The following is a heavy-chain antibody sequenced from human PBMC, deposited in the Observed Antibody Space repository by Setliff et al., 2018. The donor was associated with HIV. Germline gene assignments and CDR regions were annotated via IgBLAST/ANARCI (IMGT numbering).Heavy chain of an antibody. CDR1: GDTLTNYA. CDR3: ARGSGSYWGYYMDV. J-gene: IGHJ6*03. D-gene: IGHD1-26*01. V-gene: IGHV1-69*13. Sequence: SVKVSCKAYGDTLTNYALSWVGQAPGQGLEWMGGIIPLFGTEDYAQKFQGRVTITADESTSTAYMELRSLRSEDTAVYYCARGSGSYWGYYMDVWGKGTTVTVSS. CDR2: IIPLFGTE.